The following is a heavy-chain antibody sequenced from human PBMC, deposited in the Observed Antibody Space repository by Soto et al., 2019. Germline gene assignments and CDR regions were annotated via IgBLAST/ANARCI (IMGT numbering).Heavy chain of an antibody. D-gene: IGHD6-19*01. Sequence: QAQLVESGGGVVQPGTSLRLSCATSGFTFNSYAMQWVRQAPDKGLEWVSIISYDGNHKFYADSVKGRFTSSRDNSKNTLYLVMNSLRPEDTAVYYCARDRRIAVAGTGWFDPWGQGTLVTVSS. CDR1: GFTFNSYA. J-gene: IGHJ5*02. CDR3: ARDRRIAVAGTGWFDP. CDR2: ISYDGNHK. V-gene: IGHV3-30-3*01.